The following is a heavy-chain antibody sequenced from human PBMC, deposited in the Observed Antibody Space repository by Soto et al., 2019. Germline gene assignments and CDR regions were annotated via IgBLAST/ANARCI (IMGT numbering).Heavy chain of an antibody. V-gene: IGHV1-3*01. CDR3: ARAVAVPADFDY. D-gene: IGHD6-19*01. J-gene: IGHJ4*02. CDR1: GYTFTGYS. Sequence: ASVKVSCKASGYTFTGYSMHWVRQAPGQRLEWMGWINAGNGNTKYSQKFQGRVTITRDTSASTAYMELSSLRSEDTAVYYCARAVAVPADFDYWGQGTPVTV. CDR2: INAGNGNT.